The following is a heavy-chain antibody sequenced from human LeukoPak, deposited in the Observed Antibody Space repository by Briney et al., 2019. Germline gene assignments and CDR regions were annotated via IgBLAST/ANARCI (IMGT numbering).Heavy chain of an antibody. CDR3: AADLDSSSWYGNY. V-gene: IGHV1-58*01. CDR1: GFTFTSSA. J-gene: IGHJ4*02. CDR2: IVVGSGNT. Sequence: SVKVSCKASGFTFTSSAVQWVRQARGQRLEWIGWIVVGSGNTSYAQKFQERVTITRDMSTSTAYMELSSLRSEDMAVYYCAADLDSSSWYGNYWGQGTLVTVSS. D-gene: IGHD6-13*01.